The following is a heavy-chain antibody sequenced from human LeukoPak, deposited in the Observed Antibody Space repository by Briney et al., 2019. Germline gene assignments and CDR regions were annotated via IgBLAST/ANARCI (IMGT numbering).Heavy chain of an antibody. D-gene: IGHD3-22*01. J-gene: IGHJ4*02. CDR1: GFTFSSYG. V-gene: IGHV3-33*06. CDR3: AKEGDYYDSSGYPINYFDY. Sequence: GGSPRLSCAASGFTFSSYGMHWVRQAPGRGLEWVAVIWYDGSNKYYADSVKGRFTISGDNSKNTLYLQMNSLRAEDTAVYYCAKEGDYYDSSGYPINYFDYWGQGTLVTVSS. CDR2: IWYDGSNK.